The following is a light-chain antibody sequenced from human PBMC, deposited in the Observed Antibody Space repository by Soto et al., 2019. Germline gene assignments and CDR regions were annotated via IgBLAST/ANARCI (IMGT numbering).Light chain of an antibody. J-gene: IGKJ1*01. CDR1: QSISNW. CDR2: HAS. V-gene: IGKV1-5*01. CDR3: HQYQSYS. Sequence: DIQMTQSPSTLPASVGDRVTITCRASQSISNWLAWYQKKPGTAPKLLIYHASNLESGVPSRFSGSGSGTDFTLTISSLQPDDFATYYXHQYQSYSFGQGTKVDI.